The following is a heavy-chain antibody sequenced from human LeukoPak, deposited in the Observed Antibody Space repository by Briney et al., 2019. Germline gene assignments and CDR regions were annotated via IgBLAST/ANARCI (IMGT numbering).Heavy chain of an antibody. Sequence: PGGSLRLSCAASGFIFKDYWMIWVRQAPGKGLEWVANIKQDGSVKYYVDSVKGRFTTSRDNAKNSLYLQMNTLRAEDTAMYYCAKDAQLRSRWFDPWGQGTLVTVSS. J-gene: IGHJ5*02. CDR2: IKQDGSVK. CDR1: GFIFKDYW. D-gene: IGHD2/OR15-2a*01. V-gene: IGHV3-7*03. CDR3: AKDAQLRSRWFDP.